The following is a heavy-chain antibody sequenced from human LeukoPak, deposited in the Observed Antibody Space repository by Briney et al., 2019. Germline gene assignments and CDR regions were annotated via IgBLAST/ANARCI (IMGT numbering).Heavy chain of an antibody. CDR1: GGTFSTHA. CDR2: TIPIFGAT. J-gene: IGHJ6*03. Sequence: GASVKVSCKAFGGTFSTHAISWVRQAPGQGLEWMGGTIPIFGATNYTQRFQGRLTITTDESTTTAYMELTSLRVEDTAVYFCAGGDPFNYYMDVWGKGTSVTVFS. D-gene: IGHD4-17*01. V-gene: IGHV1-69*05. CDR3: AGGDPFNYYMDV.